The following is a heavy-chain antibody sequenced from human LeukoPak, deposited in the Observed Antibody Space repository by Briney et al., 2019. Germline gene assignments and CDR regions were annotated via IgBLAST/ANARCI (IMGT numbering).Heavy chain of an antibody. J-gene: IGHJ6*04. Sequence: SVKVSCKASGYTFTGYYMHWVRQAPGQGLEWMGWINPNSGGTNYAQKFQGWVTMTRDTSISTAYMELSRLRSDDTAVYYCARGGCSSTSCYSGSYYYYYYGMDVWGKGTTVTVSS. D-gene: IGHD2-2*01. CDR3: ARGGCSSTSCYSGSYYYYYYGMDV. CDR1: GYTFTGYY. V-gene: IGHV1-2*04. CDR2: INPNSGGT.